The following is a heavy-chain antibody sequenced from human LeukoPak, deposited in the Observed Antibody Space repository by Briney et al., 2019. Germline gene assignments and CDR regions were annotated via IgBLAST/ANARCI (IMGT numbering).Heavy chain of an antibody. CDR2: ISGTGGSV. Sequence: PGGSLRLSCAASGFTLNSYAMNWVRQAPGKGLEWVSSISGTGGSVYYAVSVKGRFTISRDNGKNSLYLQMNSLRAEDTAVYYCARDSGWWRFDFWGQGTLVTVSS. D-gene: IGHD6-13*01. CDR3: ARDSGWWRFDF. CDR1: GFTLNSYA. V-gene: IGHV3-23*01. J-gene: IGHJ4*02.